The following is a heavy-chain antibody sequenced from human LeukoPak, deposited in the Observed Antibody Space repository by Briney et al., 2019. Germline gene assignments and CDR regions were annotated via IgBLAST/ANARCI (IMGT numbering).Heavy chain of an antibody. D-gene: IGHD2-2*01. Sequence: GGSLRLSCAASGFTFSSYWMSWVRQAPGKGLEWVANIKQDGSEKYYVDSVKGRFTISRDNAKNSLYLQMNSLRAEDTAVYYCARHPIVVVPAATLKGYAFDIWGQGTMVTVSS. CDR3: ARHPIVVVPAATLKGYAFDI. CDR1: GFTFSSYW. V-gene: IGHV3-7*01. CDR2: IKQDGSEK. J-gene: IGHJ3*02.